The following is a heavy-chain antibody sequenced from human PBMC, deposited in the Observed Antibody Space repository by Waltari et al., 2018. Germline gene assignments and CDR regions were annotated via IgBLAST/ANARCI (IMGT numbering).Heavy chain of an antibody. CDR1: GFTFSSYG. J-gene: IGHJ4*02. CDR3: AKGGRGGNHPFDY. V-gene: IGHV3-33*06. D-gene: IGHD2-15*01. Sequence: QVQLVESGGGVGQPGRSLRLSCAASGFTFSSYGMHWVRQAPGKGLEWVAVIWYDGSNKYYADSVKGRFTISRDNSKNTLYLQMNSLRAEDTAVYYCAKGGRGGNHPFDYWGQGTLVTVSS. CDR2: IWYDGSNK.